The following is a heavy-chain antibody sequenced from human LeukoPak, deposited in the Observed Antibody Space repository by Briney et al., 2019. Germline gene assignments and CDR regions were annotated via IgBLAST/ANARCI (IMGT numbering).Heavy chain of an antibody. CDR3: ARLLWFGEPAGPPLDY. V-gene: IGHV4-39*07. Sequence: PSETLSLTCSVFGDSVSNNAYYWAWIRQAPGKRLEWLGSGHYRETTHYSPSLKSRVTISVDTSKNQFSLKLSSVTAADTAVYYCARLLWFGEPAGPPLDYWGQGTLVTVSS. CDR2: GHYRETT. CDR1: GDSVSNNAYY. D-gene: IGHD3-10*01. J-gene: IGHJ4*02.